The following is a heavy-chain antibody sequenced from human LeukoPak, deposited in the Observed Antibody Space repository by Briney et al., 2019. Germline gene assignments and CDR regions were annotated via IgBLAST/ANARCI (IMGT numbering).Heavy chain of an antibody. CDR1: GFTVSSNY. CDR3: ARGGYYGSGRYYFDS. J-gene: IGHJ4*02. V-gene: IGHV3-74*01. D-gene: IGHD3-3*01. Sequence: PGGSLRLSCAASGFTVSSNYMSWVRQAPGKGLEWVSRIKSDGSNTNYADSVKGRFTISRDNAKNTLHLQMNSLRAEDTAVYYCARGGYYGSGRYYFDSWGQGTLVTVSS. CDR2: IKSDGSNT.